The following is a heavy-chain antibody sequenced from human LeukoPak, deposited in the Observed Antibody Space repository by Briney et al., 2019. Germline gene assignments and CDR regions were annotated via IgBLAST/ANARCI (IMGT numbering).Heavy chain of an antibody. CDR2: ISERGGST. J-gene: IGHJ4*02. V-gene: IGHV3-23*01. CDR3: ARVIRAAPGKGYFDY. CDR1: GISLSNYG. D-gene: IGHD6-13*01. Sequence: GGSLRLSCVVSGISLSNYGMTWVRQAPGKGLEWVSYISERGGSTTYADSVKGRFTISRDSSKNTLYLQMNSLRAEDTAIYYCARVIRAAPGKGYFDYWGQGTLVTVSS.